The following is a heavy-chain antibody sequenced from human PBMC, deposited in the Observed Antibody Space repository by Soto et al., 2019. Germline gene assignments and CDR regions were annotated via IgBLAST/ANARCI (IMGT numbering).Heavy chain of an antibody. J-gene: IGHJ4*02. V-gene: IGHV3-30-3*01. CDR3: AKGVGATKHNYFDY. CDR1: GFTFSSYS. D-gene: IGHD1-26*01. CDR2: ISYDGSNK. Sequence: SLRLSFAASGFTFSSYSRHWVRQAPGKGLEWVAVISYDGSNKYYADSVKGRFTISRDNSKNTLYLQMNSLRAEDTAVYYCAKGVGATKHNYFDYWGQGTLVTVSS.